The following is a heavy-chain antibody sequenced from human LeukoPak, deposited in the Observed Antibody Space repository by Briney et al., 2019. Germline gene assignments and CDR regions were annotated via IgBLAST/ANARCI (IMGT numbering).Heavy chain of an antibody. Sequence: PSETLSLTCTVSGGSISSYYWIWLRQPPGKGLEGFGYIYYSGSTNYNPSLKSRVTISVDTSKNQFSLKLSSLTAADTAVYYCAREHSWQLGYWFGPGGQGTLVTVS. V-gene: IGHV4-59*01. D-gene: IGHD6-13*01. CDR1: GGSISSYY. CDR3: AREHSWQLGYWFGP. CDR2: IYYSGST. J-gene: IGHJ5*02.